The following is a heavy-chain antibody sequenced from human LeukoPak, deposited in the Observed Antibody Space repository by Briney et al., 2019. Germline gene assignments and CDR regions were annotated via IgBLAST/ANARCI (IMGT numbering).Heavy chain of an antibody. D-gene: IGHD6-13*01. V-gene: IGHV3-23*01. CDR2: IGGSGHNT. CDR1: GFTFSNYA. Sequence: PGGSLRLSCAASGFTFSNYAMSWVRQAPGKGLEWVSSIGGSGHNTYYADSVKGRSTVSRDNSKNTLYLQMNSLRADDTAVYYCSKEGRFSSSWELDYWGQGTLVTVSS. J-gene: IGHJ4*02. CDR3: SKEGRFSSSWELDY.